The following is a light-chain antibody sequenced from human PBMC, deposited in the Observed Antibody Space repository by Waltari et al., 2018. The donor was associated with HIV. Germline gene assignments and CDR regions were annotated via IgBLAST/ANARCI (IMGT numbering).Light chain of an antibody. J-gene: IGLJ2*01. Sequence: QSALTQPASVSGSPGQSITISCTGTSSDFGAYNYVSWYQQHPGKAPKLMIYEVTNRPSGVSDRFSGSKSGNTASLTISGLQAEDEADYYCSSYTSSSTRGVFGGGTKLTVL. V-gene: IGLV2-14*01. CDR3: SSYTSSSTRGV. CDR1: SSDFGAYNY. CDR2: EVT.